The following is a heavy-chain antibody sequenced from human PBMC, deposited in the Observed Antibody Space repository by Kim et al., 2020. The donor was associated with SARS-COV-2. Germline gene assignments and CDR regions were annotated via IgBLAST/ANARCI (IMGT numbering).Heavy chain of an antibody. D-gene: IGHD3-16*01. CDR3: ANWPLAPLMYYYYGRDV. V-gene: IGHV3-23*01. Sequence: TGRFTISRDESKNTLYLQMNSLRAEDTAVYYCANWPLAPLMYYYYGRDVWGQGTTVPVSS. J-gene: IGHJ6*02.